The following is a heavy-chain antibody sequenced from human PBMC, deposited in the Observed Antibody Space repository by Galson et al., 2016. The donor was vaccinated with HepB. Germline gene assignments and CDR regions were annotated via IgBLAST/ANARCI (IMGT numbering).Heavy chain of an antibody. Sequence: SLRLSCAASGFTVSSNYMTWVRQAPGKGLEWVSVIYSGGSTYYADSVKGRFIISRDNSKNTLYLQMNSLRAEDTAVYYCARDTNYYCDMDVWGQGTTVTVSS. V-gene: IGHV3-53*01. CDR2: IYSGGST. J-gene: IGHJ6*02. CDR3: ARDTNYYCDMDV. CDR1: GFTVSSNY. D-gene: IGHD1-26*01.